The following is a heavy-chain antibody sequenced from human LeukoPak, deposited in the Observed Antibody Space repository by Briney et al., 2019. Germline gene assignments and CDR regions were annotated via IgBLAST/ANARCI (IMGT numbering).Heavy chain of an antibody. CDR3: ARSSAHSYGDFHF. CDR1: GGSISSYY. D-gene: IGHD5-18*01. Sequence: SETLSLTCTVSGGSISSYYWSWIRQPPGKGLEWLGYIHHSGATSYNPSLKSRGTMSLDTSNNHFSLKVTSVTAADTAVYYCARSSAHSYGDFHFWGQGNLVTVSS. CDR2: IHHSGAT. V-gene: IGHV4-59*01. J-gene: IGHJ4*02.